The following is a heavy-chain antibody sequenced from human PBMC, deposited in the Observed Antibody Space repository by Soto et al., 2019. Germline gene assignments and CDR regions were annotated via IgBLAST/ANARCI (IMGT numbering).Heavy chain of an antibody. CDR2: ISYDGSNK. J-gene: IGHJ4*02. V-gene: IGHV3-30*03. CDR1: GFTFSSYG. Sequence: GGSLRLSCAASGFTFSSYGMHWVRQAPGKGLEWVAVISYDGSNKYYADSVKGRFTISRDNSKNTLYLQMNSLRAEDTAVYYCATGYLDLLTGDPRQHFDYWGQGTLVTVSS. CDR3: ATGYLDLLTGDPRQHFDY. D-gene: IGHD3-9*01.